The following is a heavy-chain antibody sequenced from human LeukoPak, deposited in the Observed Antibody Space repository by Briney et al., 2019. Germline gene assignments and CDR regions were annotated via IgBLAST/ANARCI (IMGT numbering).Heavy chain of an antibody. V-gene: IGHV3-15*05. CDR1: GLNYRNAW. J-gene: IGHJ4*02. D-gene: IGHD2-15*01. CDR2: IKSNPDGGTT. CDR3: TTGGPHISGHPLDY. Sequence: GGSLRLSCVASGLNYRNAWMTWVRQAPGKGLEWVGRIKSNPDGGTTDFAASVKGRFFISRDDSKSTLSLQMNSLKIEDTAVYYCTTGGPHISGHPLDYWGQGIPVTVSS.